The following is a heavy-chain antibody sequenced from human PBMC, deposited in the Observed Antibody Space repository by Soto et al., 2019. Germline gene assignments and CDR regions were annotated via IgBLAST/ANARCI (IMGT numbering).Heavy chain of an antibody. CDR3: ARHRAFDI. CDR2: IYYSGST. CDR1: GGSISSYD. J-gene: IGHJ3*02. Sequence: SETLSLTCTVSGGSISSYDCSWIRQPPGKGLEWIGYIYYSGSTNYNPSLKSRVTISVDTSKNQFSLKLSSVTAADTAVYYCARHRAFDIWGQGTMVTVSS. V-gene: IGHV4-59*08.